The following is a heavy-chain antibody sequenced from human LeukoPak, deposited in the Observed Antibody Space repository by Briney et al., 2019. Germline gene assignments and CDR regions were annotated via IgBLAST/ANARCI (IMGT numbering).Heavy chain of an antibody. D-gene: IGHD3-3*01. J-gene: IGHJ4*02. Sequence: GASVKVSCKASGYTFTSYGISWVRQAPGQGLEWMGWISAYNGNTNYAQKLQGRVTMTTDTSTSTAYMELRSLRSDDTAVYYCARESGPFYDFWSGSYYFDYWGQGTLVTVSS. CDR2: ISAYNGNT. CDR3: ARESGPFYDFWSGSYYFDY. CDR1: GYTFTSYG. V-gene: IGHV1-18*01.